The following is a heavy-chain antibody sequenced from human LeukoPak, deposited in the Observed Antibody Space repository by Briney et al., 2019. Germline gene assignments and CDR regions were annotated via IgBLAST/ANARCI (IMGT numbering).Heavy chain of an antibody. CDR1: GFTFSSYG. D-gene: IGHD3-22*01. Sequence: GGSLRLSCAASGFTFSSYGMHWVRQAPGKGLEGVAVIWYDGSNKYYADSVKGRFTISRDNSKNTLYLEMNSLRAEDTAVYYCAREGMDYYDSSGYYLKKYYFDYWGQGTLVTVSS. CDR2: IWYDGSNK. CDR3: AREGMDYYDSSGYYLKKYYFDY. V-gene: IGHV3-33*01. J-gene: IGHJ4*02.